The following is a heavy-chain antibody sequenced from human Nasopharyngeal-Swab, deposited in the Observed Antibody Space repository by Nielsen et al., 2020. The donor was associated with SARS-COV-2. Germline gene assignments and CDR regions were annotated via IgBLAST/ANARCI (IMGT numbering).Heavy chain of an antibody. V-gene: IGHV1-18*01. CDR1: GYTLAELS. J-gene: IGHJ4*02. Sequence: ASVKVSCKVSGYTLAELSMHWVRQAPGQGLEWMGWISAYNADTNYAQKFQGRVSMTTDTSTSTAYMELRSLRSDDTAVYYCARDIEEWLVVPSLSFDYWGQGTLVTVS. D-gene: IGHD3-3*01. CDR3: ARDIEEWLVVPSLSFDY. CDR2: ISAYNADT.